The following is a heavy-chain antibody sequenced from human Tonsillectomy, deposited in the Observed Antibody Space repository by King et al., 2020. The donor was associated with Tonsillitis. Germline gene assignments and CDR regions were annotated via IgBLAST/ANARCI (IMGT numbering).Heavy chain of an antibody. V-gene: IGHV3-30-3*01. D-gene: IGHD3-22*01. CDR1: GFTFSSYA. Sequence: VQLVESGGGVVQPGRSLRLSCAASGFTFSSYAIHWVRQAPGKGLEWVAVLSYDERSKYYADSVKGGFTISRDNSKNTLYLQMSSLRVEDTAMYYCASVSDTTGYSYGYYYYDMDVWGQGTTVTVSS. CDR3: ASVSDTTGYSYGYYYYDMDV. CDR2: LSYDERSK. J-gene: IGHJ6*02.